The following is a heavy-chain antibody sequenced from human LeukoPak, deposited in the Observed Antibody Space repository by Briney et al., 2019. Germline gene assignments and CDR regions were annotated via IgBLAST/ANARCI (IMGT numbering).Heavy chain of an antibody. V-gene: IGHV1-8*03. J-gene: IGHJ4*02. D-gene: IGHD1-26*01. CDR2: MNPNNENT. CDR3: ARDSRGSYYEQAY. Sequence: ASVKVSCKTSGYTFTSYDINWVRQATGQGLEWMGWMNPNNENTGYAQKFQGRVTITRNTSISTAYMELSSLRSEDTAVYYCARDSRGSYYEQAYWGQGTLVTVSS. CDR1: GYTFTSYD.